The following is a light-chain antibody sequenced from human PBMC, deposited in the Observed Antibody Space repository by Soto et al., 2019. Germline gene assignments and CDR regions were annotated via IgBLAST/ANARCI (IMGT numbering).Light chain of an antibody. CDR1: ESVSRN. CDR2: DAS. J-gene: IGKJ5*01. CDR3: QQYNSWPPIT. V-gene: IGKV3-15*01. Sequence: EVVMTQSTATLSVSPGERATLSCRASESVSRNLAWYQQKPGQAPRLLIYDASTRATGIPDRFSGGGSGTEFTLTISSLQSEDFVVYYCQQYNSWPPITFGQGTLLEV.